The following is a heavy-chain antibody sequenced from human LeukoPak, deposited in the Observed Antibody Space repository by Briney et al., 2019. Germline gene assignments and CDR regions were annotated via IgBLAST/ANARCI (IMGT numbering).Heavy chain of an antibody. Sequence: GGSLRLSCAASGFTFSNAWMSWVRQAPGKGLEGGGRIKRKLDGGTTDYAAHVKGRFTVSRDDSKNTLHLEMNSLKTEDTAVYYCSTVRYCTTDVCYTPFDYWGQGTLVTVSS. V-gene: IGHV3-15*01. CDR3: STVRYCTTDVCYTPFDY. CDR1: GFTFSNAW. D-gene: IGHD2-8*01. CDR2: IKRKLDGGTT. J-gene: IGHJ4*02.